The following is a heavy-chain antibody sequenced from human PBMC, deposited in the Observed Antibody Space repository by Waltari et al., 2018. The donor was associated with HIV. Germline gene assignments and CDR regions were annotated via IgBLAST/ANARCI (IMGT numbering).Heavy chain of an antibody. D-gene: IGHD6-19*01. CDR1: GFTFSSYS. Sequence: EVQLVESGGGLVKPGGSLRLSCAASGFTFSSYSMNWVRQAPGKGLEWVSYISSVSNFMYYVDSVKGRFTISRDNAKNSLYLQMNSLRAEDTALYYCARSLAVAGTRGFGMDVWGQGTTVTVSS. CDR3: ARSLAVAGTRGFGMDV. J-gene: IGHJ6*02. V-gene: IGHV3-21*01. CDR2: ISSVSNFM.